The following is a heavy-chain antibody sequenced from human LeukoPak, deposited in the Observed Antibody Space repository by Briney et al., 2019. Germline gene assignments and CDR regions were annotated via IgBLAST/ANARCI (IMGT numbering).Heavy chain of an antibody. CDR1: GGSISSHY. CDR2: IHVSGGT. Sequence: PLETLSLTRSVSGGSISSHYWTWIRQPPGKGQEWIGYIHVSGGTQYTPSLESRVTMSLDTSQNQFSLNLNSVTAADTAVYYCARAGGFGEFYHYYYGMDVWGQGTMVTVSS. CDR3: ARAGGFGEFYHYYYGMDV. J-gene: IGHJ6*02. D-gene: IGHD3-10*01. V-gene: IGHV4-59*11.